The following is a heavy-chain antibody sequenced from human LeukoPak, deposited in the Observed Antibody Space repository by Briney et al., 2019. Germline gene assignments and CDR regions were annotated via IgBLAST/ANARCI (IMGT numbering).Heavy chain of an antibody. CDR1: GGSISSSSYY. J-gene: IGHJ4*02. D-gene: IGHD1-26*01. Sequence: PSETLSLTCTVSGGSISSSSYYWGWIRQPPVKGLEWIGSIYYSGSTYYNPSLKSRVTISVDTSKNQFSLKLSSVTAADTAVYYCARDSPATSGDYWGQGTLVTVSS. V-gene: IGHV4-39*07. CDR2: IYYSGST. CDR3: ARDSPATSGDY.